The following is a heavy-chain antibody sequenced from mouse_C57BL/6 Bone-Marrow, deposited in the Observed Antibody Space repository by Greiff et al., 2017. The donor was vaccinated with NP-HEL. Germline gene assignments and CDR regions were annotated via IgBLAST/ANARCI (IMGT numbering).Heavy chain of an antibody. CDR1: GFTFSDYG. V-gene: IGHV5-17*01. J-gene: IGHJ1*03. Sequence: EVQRVESGGGLVKPGGSLKLSCAASGFTFSDYGMHWVRQAPEKGLEWVAYISSGSSTIYYADTVKGRFTISRDNAKNTLFLQMTSVRSEDTAMYYCARPITTGDWYFDVWGTGTTVTVSS. CDR2: ISSGSSTI. CDR3: ARPITTGDWYFDV. D-gene: IGHD1-1*01.